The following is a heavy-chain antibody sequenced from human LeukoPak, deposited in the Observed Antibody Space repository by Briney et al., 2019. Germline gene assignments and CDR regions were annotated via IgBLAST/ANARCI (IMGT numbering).Heavy chain of an antibody. D-gene: IGHD3-9*01. V-gene: IGHV1-3*01. J-gene: IGHJ4*02. CDR2: INAGNGKA. Sequence: ASVKVSCKASGYIFTNYAIHWGRQAPGQRLEWMGWINAGNGKANYSQRFRGRVTLTRDTSASTAYMELSSLRSADTAVYYCARGYYDLLTGHVVTYYFDYWGQGTLVTVSS. CDR3: ARGYYDLLTGHVVTYYFDY. CDR1: GYIFTNYA.